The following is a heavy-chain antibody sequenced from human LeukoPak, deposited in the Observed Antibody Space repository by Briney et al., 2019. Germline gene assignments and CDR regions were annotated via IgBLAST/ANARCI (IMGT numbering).Heavy chain of an antibody. Sequence: ASVKVSCKASGYTFTGYYMHWVRQAPGQGLEWMGWINPNSGGTNYAQKSQGRVTMTRDTSISTAYMELSRLGSDDTAVYYCARVMISPNDAFDIWGQGTMVTVSS. CDR2: INPNSGGT. CDR3: ARVMISPNDAFDI. J-gene: IGHJ3*02. V-gene: IGHV1-2*02. CDR1: GYTFTGYY. D-gene: IGHD3/OR15-3a*01.